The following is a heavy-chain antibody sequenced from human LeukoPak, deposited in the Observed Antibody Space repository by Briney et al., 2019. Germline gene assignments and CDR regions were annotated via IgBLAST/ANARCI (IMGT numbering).Heavy chain of an antibody. J-gene: IGHJ6*02. Sequence: SETLSLTCAVSGGSISNYYWSWIRQPPGKALEWVGYIYYTGTTKYNPSLKSRATISLDTSKNQFSLKLTSVTAADTALFFCARGYDIDVWGQGTTVTVSS. CDR3: ARGYDIDV. V-gene: IGHV4-59*01. CDR2: IYYTGTT. CDR1: GGSISNYY.